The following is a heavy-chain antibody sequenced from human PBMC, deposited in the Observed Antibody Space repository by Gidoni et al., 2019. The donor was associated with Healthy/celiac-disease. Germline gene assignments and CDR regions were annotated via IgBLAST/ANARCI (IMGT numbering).Heavy chain of an antibody. Sequence: QVQLHESGPGLVKPSETLSLTCTVSGGSVRSGSYYWSWLRQPTGKGLEWIGYIYYSGSTNYNPALKSRVTISVDTSKNQFSLELSWVTAADTAVYYWAREADDWGQGTLVTVSA. J-gene: IGHJ4*02. CDR2: IYYSGST. CDR1: GGSVRSGSYY. CDR3: AREADD. V-gene: IGHV4-61*01.